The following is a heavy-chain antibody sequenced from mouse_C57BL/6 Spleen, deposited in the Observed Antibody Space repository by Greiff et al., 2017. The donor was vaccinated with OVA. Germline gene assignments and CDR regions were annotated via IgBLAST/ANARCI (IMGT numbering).Heavy chain of an antibody. Sequence: DVHLVESGPGLVKPSQSLSLTCSVTGYSITSGYYWNWIRQFPGNKLEWMGYISYDGSNNYNPSLKNRISITRDTSKNQFFLKLNSVTTEDTATYYCARWLPNYAMDYWGQGTSVTVSS. V-gene: IGHV3-6*01. D-gene: IGHD2-2*01. CDR1: GYSITSGYY. CDR2: ISYDGSN. CDR3: ARWLPNYAMDY. J-gene: IGHJ4*01.